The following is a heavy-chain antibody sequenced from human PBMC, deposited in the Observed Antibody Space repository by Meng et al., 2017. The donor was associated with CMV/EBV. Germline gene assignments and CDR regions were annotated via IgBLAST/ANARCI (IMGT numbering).Heavy chain of an antibody. CDR1: GFTFSSYA. CDR3: ARGDSSVYYYYYYGMDV. J-gene: IGHJ6*02. CDR2: ISYDGSNK. V-gene: IGHV3-30*04. D-gene: IGHD6-25*01. Sequence: GESLKISCAASGFTFSSYAMHWVRQAPGKGLEWVAVISYDGSNKYYADSVKGRFTISRDNSKNTLYLQMNNLRAEDTAVYYCARGDSSVYYYYYYGMDVWGQGTTVTVSS.